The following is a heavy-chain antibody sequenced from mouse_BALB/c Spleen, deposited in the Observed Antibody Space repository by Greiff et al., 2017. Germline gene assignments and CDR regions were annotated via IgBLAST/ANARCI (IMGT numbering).Heavy chain of an antibody. CDR1: GFTFSSFG. V-gene: IGHV5-17*02. CDR3: ARGGLSATMDY. CDR2: ISSGSSTI. Sequence: EVMLVESGGGLVQPGGSRKLSCAASGFTFSSFGMHWVRQDPETGLEWVAYISSGSSTIYYADTVKGRFTISRDNPKNTLFLQMTSLRSEDTAIYFCARGGLSATMDYWGQGTSVTVSS. J-gene: IGHJ4*01. D-gene: IGHD3-1*01.